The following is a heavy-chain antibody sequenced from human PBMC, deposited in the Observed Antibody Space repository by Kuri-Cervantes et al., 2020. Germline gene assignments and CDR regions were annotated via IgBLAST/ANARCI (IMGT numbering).Heavy chain of an antibody. CDR2: TYYRSKWYN. Sequence: SQTLSLTCAISGDSVSSNSAAWNWIRQSPSRGLEWLGRTYYRSKWYNDYAVSVKSRITINPDTSKNQFSLKLSSVTAADTAVYYCARGRIAAAGTRWFDPWGQGTLVTVSS. V-gene: IGHV6-1*01. J-gene: IGHJ5*02. CDR1: GDSVSSNSAA. CDR3: ARGRIAAAGTRWFDP. D-gene: IGHD6-13*01.